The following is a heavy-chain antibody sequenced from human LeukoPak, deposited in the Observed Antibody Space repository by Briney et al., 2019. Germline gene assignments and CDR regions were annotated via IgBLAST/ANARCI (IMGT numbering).Heavy chain of an antibody. V-gene: IGHV1-18*01. CDR2: INAYNGNT. J-gene: IGHJ5*02. CDR3: ARAVAGPTGTHWFDP. D-gene: IGHD1-14*01. CDR1: GYTFTYYV. Sequence: ASVKVSCKTSGYTFTYYVISWVRQAPGQGLEWMGWINAYNGNTNDAQKFQGRVTMTTDTSTSTAYMELRSLRSDDTAVYYCARAVAGPTGTHWFDPWGQGTLVTVSS.